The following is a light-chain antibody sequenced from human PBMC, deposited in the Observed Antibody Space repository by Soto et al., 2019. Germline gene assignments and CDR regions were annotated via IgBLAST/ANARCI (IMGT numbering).Light chain of an antibody. V-gene: IGKV3-20*01. Sequence: EIVLTQSPGTLSLSPGERATLSCRASQSVSSSYLAWYQQKPGQAPRLLIYGASSRATGIPDRFSGSRSGTDFTLTISRLEPEDFAVYYCQQYGSSPLTFGPGTKVDIK. CDR2: GAS. CDR3: QQYGSSPLT. CDR1: QSVSSSY. J-gene: IGKJ3*01.